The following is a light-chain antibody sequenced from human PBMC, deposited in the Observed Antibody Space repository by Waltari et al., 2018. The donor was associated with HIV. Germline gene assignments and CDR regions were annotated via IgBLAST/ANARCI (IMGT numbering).Light chain of an antibody. CDR1: QGISSY. CDR2: AAS. J-gene: IGKJ4*01. Sequence: AIRMTQSTSSFSASTGDRVTITCRASQGISSYLAWYQQKPGKAPNLLIYAASTLQSGVPSRFSGSGSGTDFTLTISCLQSEDFASYYCQQYYSYPLTFGGGTKVEIK. CDR3: QQYYSYPLT. V-gene: IGKV1-8*01.